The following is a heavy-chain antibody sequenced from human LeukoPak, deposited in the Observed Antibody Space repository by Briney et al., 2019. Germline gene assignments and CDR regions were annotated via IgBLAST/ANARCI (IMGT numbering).Heavy chain of an antibody. V-gene: IGHV3-33*01. CDR1: GFTLSRYG. Sequence: GGSLRLSCAASGFTLSRYGMHWVRQAPGRGLEWVAVIWYDGSNKYYADSVKGRFTISRDNSKNTLYLQMNSLRGEDTAVYYCARPNDYYDSSGYLNWFDPWGQGTLVTVSS. CDR3: ARPNDYYDSSGYLNWFDP. J-gene: IGHJ5*02. D-gene: IGHD3-22*01. CDR2: IWYDGSNK.